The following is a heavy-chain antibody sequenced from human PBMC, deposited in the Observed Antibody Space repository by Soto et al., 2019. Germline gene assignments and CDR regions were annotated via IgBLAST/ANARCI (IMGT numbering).Heavy chain of an antibody. CDR2: ISSSSSTI. CDR1: GFTFSSYS. J-gene: IGHJ4*02. CDR3: ARDPPTMVRGVTENFDY. D-gene: IGHD3-10*01. Sequence: GGSLRLSCAASGFTFSSYSMNWVRQAPGKGLEWVSYISSSSSTIYYADSVKGRFTISRDNAKNSLYLQMNSLRAEDTAVYYCARDPPTMVRGVTENFDYWGQGTLVTVSS. V-gene: IGHV3-48*01.